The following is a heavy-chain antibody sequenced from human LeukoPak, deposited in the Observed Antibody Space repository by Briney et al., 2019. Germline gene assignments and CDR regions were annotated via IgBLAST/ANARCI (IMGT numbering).Heavy chain of an antibody. CDR3: ARVVPAAIGWFDP. CDR2: IYYSGST. Sequence: SETLSLTCTVSGGSISSSSYYWGWIRQPPGKGLEWIGSIYYSGSTYYNPSLKSRVTISVDTSKNQFSLKLSSVTAADTAVYYCARVVPAAIGWFDPWGQGTMVTVSS. V-gene: IGHV4-39*01. J-gene: IGHJ3*01. CDR1: GGSISSSSYY. D-gene: IGHD2-2*01.